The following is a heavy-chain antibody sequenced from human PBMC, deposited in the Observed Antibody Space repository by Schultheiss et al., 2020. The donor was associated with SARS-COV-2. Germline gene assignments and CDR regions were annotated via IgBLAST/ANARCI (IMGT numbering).Heavy chain of an antibody. CDR1: GGTFSSYA. V-gene: IGHV1-69*13. CDR2: IIPIFGTA. D-gene: IGHD2-15*01. J-gene: IGHJ6*02. Sequence: SVKVSCKASGGTFSSYAISWVRQAPGQGLEWMGGIIPIFGTANYAQKFQGRVTITADESTSTAYMELSSLRSEDTAVYYCARTSGVAATPDYYYGMDVWGQGTTVTVSS. CDR3: ARTSGVAATPDYYYGMDV.